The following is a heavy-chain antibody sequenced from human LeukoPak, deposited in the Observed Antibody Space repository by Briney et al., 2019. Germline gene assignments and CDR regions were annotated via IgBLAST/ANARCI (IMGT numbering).Heavy chain of an antibody. D-gene: IGHD5-18*01. CDR1: GYTFTSYY. V-gene: IGHV1-46*01. CDR3: ARGGLQLLAPLDY. J-gene: IGHJ4*02. CDR2: INPSAGST. Sequence: APVTVSCKASGYTFTSYYMHWVRQAPGQGLEWMGIINPSAGSTSYAQKFQGRVTMTRDTSTSTVYMELSSLRSEDTAVYYCARGGLQLLAPLDYWGQGTLVTVSS.